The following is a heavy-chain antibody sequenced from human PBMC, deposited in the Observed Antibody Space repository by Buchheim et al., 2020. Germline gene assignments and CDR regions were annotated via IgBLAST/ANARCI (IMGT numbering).Heavy chain of an antibody. V-gene: IGHV4-34*01. CDR2: INHSGSS. CDR1: GGSFSGYY. Sequence: QVQLQQWGAGLLKPSETLSLTCAVYGGSFSGYYWSWIRQPPGKGLEWIGEINHSGSSNYNPSLKSRVTISVDTSKDTSKQQFSLKLSSVTAADTAVYYCAYYDFWSGFPGYFHHWGQGTL. J-gene: IGHJ1*01. CDR3: AYYDFWSGFPGYFHH. D-gene: IGHD3-3*01.